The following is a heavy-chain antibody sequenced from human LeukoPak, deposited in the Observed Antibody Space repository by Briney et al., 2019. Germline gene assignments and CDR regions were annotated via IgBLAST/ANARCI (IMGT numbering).Heavy chain of an antibody. V-gene: IGHV1-2*02. CDR3: ARAIVSHPTIVVLGDRELVYFDY. CDR2: SNPNSGGT. Sequence: ASVKVSCKASGYTFTGYYMHWVRQAPGQGLEWVGWSNPNSGGTNYAQKFQGRVTMTRDTSSSADYMELSTLCSDDTAVYHCARAIVSHPTIVVLGDRELVYFDYWGQGTLVTVSS. D-gene: IGHD2-2*01. CDR1: GYTFTGYY. J-gene: IGHJ4*02.